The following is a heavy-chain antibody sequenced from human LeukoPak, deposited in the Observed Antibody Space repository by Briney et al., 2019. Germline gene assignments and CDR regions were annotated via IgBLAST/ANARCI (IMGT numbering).Heavy chain of an antibody. CDR1: AFRFSDFV. CDR2: ISGSGGST. J-gene: IGHJ4*02. Sequence: GGSLRLSCAVSAFRFSDFVMTWVRQAPGKGLEWVSAISGSGGSTYYADSVKGRFTISRDNSKNTLYLQMNSLRAEDTAVYYCAKVGRGYFDYWGQGTLVTVSS. D-gene: IGHD3-10*01. V-gene: IGHV3-23*01. CDR3: AKVGRGYFDY.